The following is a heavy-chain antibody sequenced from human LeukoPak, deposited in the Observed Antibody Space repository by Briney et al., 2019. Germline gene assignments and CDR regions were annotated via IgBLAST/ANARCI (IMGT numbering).Heavy chain of an antibody. J-gene: IGHJ4*02. CDR2: IRYDGSNK. V-gene: IGHV3-30*02. D-gene: IGHD1-26*01. CDR1: GFTVSSNY. CDR3: AKEVGALDY. Sequence: GGSLRLSCAASGFTVSSNYMSWVRQAPGKGLEWVAFIRYDGSNKYYADSVKGRFTISRDNSKNTLYLQMNSLRAEDTAVYYCAKEVGALDYWGQGTLVTVSS.